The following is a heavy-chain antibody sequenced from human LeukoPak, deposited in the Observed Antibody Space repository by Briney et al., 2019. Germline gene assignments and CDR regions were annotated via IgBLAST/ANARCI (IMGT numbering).Heavy chain of an antibody. J-gene: IGHJ4*02. CDR2: ISASGGNT. Sequence: GGSLRLSCAASGFTFSSYAMSWVRQAPGKGLEWVSVISASGGNTYYADSVKGRFTISRDNAKNTLYLQMNSLIAEDTAVYYCAKENHGIVGATTLIDYWGQGTLVPVSS. CDR1: GFTFSSYA. CDR3: AKENHGIVGATTLIDY. V-gene: IGHV3-23*01. D-gene: IGHD1-26*01.